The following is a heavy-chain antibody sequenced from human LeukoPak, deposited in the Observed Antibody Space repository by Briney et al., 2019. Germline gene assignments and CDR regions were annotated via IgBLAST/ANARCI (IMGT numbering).Heavy chain of an antibody. J-gene: IGHJ4*02. Sequence: SETLSLTCTVSGGSISSYYWSWIRQPPGKGLEWIGYIYYSGSTNYNPSLKSRVTISVDTSKNQFSLKLSSVTAADTAVYYCARVDYDFWSGYLDYWGQGTLVTVSS. CDR1: GGSISSYY. CDR3: ARVDYDFWSGYLDY. D-gene: IGHD3-3*01. CDR2: IYYSGST. V-gene: IGHV4-59*01.